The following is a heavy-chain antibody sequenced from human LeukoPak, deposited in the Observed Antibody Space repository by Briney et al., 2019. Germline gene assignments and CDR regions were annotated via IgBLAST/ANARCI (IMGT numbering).Heavy chain of an antibody. CDR2: ISGSGGST. V-gene: IGHV3-23*01. J-gene: IGHJ4*02. CDR1: GFTFSSYA. D-gene: IGHD2-8*01. Sequence: GGSLRLSCAASGFTFSSYAMSWVRQAAGKGLEWVSAISGSGGSTYYADSVKGRFTISRDNSKNTLYLQMNSLRAEDTAIYYCAKDLLYRYFYYWGQRTLVTVSS. CDR3: AKDLLYRYFYY.